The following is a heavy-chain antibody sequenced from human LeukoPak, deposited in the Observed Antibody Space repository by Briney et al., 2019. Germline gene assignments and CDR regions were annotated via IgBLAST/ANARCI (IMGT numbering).Heavy chain of an antibody. CDR3: ARYRYGSGSYYRGNAFDI. J-gene: IGHJ3*02. V-gene: IGHV4-39*01. D-gene: IGHD3-10*01. CDR1: GGSISSSSYY. CDR2: IYYSGST. Sequence: SETLSLTCTVSGGSISSSSYYWGWIRQPPGKGLEWIGSIYYSGSTYYNPSLKSRVTISVDTSKNQFSLKLSSVTAADTAVYYCARYRYGSGSYYRGNAFDIWGQGTMVTVSS.